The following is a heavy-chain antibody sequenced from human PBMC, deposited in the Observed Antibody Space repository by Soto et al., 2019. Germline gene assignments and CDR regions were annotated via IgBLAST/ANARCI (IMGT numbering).Heavy chain of an antibody. J-gene: IGHJ4*01. Sequence: GGSLRLSCAASGFTFSSYCMSWVRQAPGKGLEWVANIKQDGSEKYYVDSVKGRFTISRDNAKNSLYLQMNSLRAEDTAVYYCARANSSSSGFDYWGQEPWSPSPQ. CDR1: GFTFSSYC. CDR2: IKQDGSEK. V-gene: IGHV3-7*01. CDR3: ARANSSSSGFDY. D-gene: IGHD6-6*01.